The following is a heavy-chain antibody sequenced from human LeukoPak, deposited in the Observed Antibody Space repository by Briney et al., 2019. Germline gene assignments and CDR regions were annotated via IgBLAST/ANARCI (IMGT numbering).Heavy chain of an antibody. CDR3: ARADYDTSAYYYTFDY. J-gene: IGHJ4*02. Sequence: SETLSLTCTVSGGSINGYYWSWIRQPPEKGLEWIGYIYYRGSTNYNPSLKSRVTVSVDTSKNQFSLKLNSVIAADTAVYYCARADYDTSAYYYTFDYWGQGTLVTVSS. D-gene: IGHD3-22*01. V-gene: IGHV4-59*01. CDR1: GGSINGYY. CDR2: IYYRGST.